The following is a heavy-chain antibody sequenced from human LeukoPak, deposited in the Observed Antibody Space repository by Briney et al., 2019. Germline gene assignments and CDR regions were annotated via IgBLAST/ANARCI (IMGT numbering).Heavy chain of an antibody. CDR2: ISDSGDYT. CDR3: AKDTSIGKYCTNGVCSPFDY. J-gene: IGHJ4*02. D-gene: IGHD2-8*01. V-gene: IGHV3-23*01. Sequence: GGSLRLSCAASGFTFRTYGMHWVRQAPGQGLEWVSVISDSGDYTSYADSVRGRFTISRDNSRNTLYLQMISLRPEDTAVYYCAKDTSIGKYCTNGVCSPFDYWGQGTLVTVSS. CDR1: GFTFRTYG.